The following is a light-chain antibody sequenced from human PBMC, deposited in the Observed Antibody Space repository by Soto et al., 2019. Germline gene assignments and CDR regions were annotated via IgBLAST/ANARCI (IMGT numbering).Light chain of an antibody. J-gene: IGLJ1*01. V-gene: IGLV2-11*01. CDR2: DVS. Sequence: QSVLTQPRSVSGSPGQSVTISCTGTSSDIGVYNYVSWYQQYPGKAPKIMIYDVSKRPSGVPDRFSGSKSDNTASLTISGLEADDDAYYYWSSYAGSYAFVFGIGTKVTVL. CDR3: SSYAGSYAFV. CDR1: SSDIGVYNY.